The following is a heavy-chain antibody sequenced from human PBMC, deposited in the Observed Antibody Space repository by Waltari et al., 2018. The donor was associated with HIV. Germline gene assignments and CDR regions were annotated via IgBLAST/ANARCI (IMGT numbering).Heavy chain of an antibody. J-gene: IGHJ4*02. CDR3: TTGLAVAGTHDY. D-gene: IGHD6-19*01. CDR1: GFTFSNAW. V-gene: IGHV3-15*01. Sequence: EVQLVESGGGLVKPGGSLRLSCAASGFTFSNAWMSWVRQAPGKGLEWVGRIKSKTDGGTTDYAAPVKGRFTISRDDSKNTLYLQMNSLKTDDTAVYYCTTGLAVAGTHDYWGQGTLVTVSS. CDR2: IKSKTDGGTT.